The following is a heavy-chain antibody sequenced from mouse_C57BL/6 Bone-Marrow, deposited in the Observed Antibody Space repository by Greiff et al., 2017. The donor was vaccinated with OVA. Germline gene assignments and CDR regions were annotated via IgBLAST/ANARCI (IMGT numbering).Heavy chain of an antibody. Sequence: QVQLQQPGTELVKPGASVKLSCKASGYTFTSYWMHWVKQRPGQGLEWIGNINPSNGGTNYNEKFKSKATLTVDKSSSTAYMQLSSLTSEDSAVYYGARGSTMVTGGDYAMDYWGQGTSVTVSS. J-gene: IGHJ4*01. CDR3: ARGSTMVTGGDYAMDY. D-gene: IGHD2-2*01. V-gene: IGHV1-53*01. CDR2: INPSNGGT. CDR1: GYTFTSYW.